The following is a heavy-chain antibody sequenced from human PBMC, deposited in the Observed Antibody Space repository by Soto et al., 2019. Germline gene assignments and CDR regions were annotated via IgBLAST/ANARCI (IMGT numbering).Heavy chain of an antibody. CDR1: GGSIDNSHSF. D-gene: IGHD2-15*01. J-gene: IGHJ4*02. Sequence: SETLSLTCDVSGGSIDNSHSFWGWIRQPPGKGLEFIGSVYYSVGAYYNPSLKSRVTVSVDTSKNQLSLRVNSVTAADPAVNDCPSVVEAATRHTDFDFWGQGILVTVSS. CDR2: VYYSVGA. V-gene: IGHV4-39*01. CDR3: PSVVEAATRHTDFDF.